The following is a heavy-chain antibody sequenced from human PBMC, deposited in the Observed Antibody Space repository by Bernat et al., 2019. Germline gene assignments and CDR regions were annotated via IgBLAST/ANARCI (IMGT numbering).Heavy chain of an antibody. CDR3: ATVYDYVWAPTYNWFDP. J-gene: IGHJ5*02. V-gene: IGHV1-24*01. Sequence: QVQLVQSGAEVKKPGASVKVSCKVSGYTLTELSMHWVRQAPGKGLEWMGGFDPEDGETIYAQKFQGRVTMTENTSTDTAYMELSSLRSEDTAVYYCATVYDYVWAPTYNWFDPWGQGTLVTVSS. D-gene: IGHD3-16*01. CDR1: GYTLTELS. CDR2: FDPEDGET.